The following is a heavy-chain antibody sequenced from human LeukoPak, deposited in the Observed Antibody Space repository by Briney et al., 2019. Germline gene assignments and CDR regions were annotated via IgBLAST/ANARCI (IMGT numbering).Heavy chain of an antibody. D-gene: IGHD2-21*01. CDR1: GGSISSNSHY. V-gene: IGHV4-39*01. CDR2: SHYSGST. CDR3: AREEASVGDY. Sequence: PSETLSLTCTVSGGSISSNSHYWAWIRRPPGEGLEWIGSSHYSGSTFYSPSLKSRVTISVDTSKNQSSLILTSVTASDTAVYYCAREEASVGDYWGQGILVTGSS. J-gene: IGHJ4*02.